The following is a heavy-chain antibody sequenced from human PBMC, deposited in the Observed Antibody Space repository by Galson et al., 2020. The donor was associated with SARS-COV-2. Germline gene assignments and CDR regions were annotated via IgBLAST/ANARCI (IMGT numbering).Heavy chain of an antibody. CDR2: IGTAGDR. CDR1: GFTFSSYD. Sequence: QAGGSLRLSCAASGFTFSSYDMHWVRQATGKGLEWVSGIGTAGDRYYPGSVKGRFIMSRENAKNSLYLQMNSLRAGDTAVYYCGRVGAGGAFDIWGQGTMVTVSS. D-gene: IGHD3-10*01. V-gene: IGHV3-13*05. J-gene: IGHJ3*02. CDR3: GRVGAGGAFDI.